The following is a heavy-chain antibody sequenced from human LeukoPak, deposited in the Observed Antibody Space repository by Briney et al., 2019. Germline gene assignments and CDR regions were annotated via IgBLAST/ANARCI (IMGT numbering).Heavy chain of an antibody. D-gene: IGHD6-13*01. V-gene: IGHV3-74*01. Sequence: PGESPKISCKGSGYRFTSYWIGWVRQAPGKGLVWVSRINSDGGSTTYADSVKGRFTISRDNAKNTLYLQMNSLRAEDTAVYYCARVAYSSSWYVDYWGQGTLVTVSS. CDR2: INSDGGST. CDR3: ARVAYSSSWYVDY. J-gene: IGHJ4*02. CDR1: GYRFTSYW.